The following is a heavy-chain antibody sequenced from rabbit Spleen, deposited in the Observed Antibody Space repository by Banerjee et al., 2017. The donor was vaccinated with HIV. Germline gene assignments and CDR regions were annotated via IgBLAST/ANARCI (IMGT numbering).Heavy chain of an antibody. J-gene: IGHJ4*01. Sequence: QSLEESGGGLVQPEGSLTLTCTASGLSFSSGYFMCWVRQAPGKGLEWIGYIDPVFGITYYASWVNGRFSISRENAQNTVFLQMTSLTAADTATYFCARDGAGGSYFALWGPGTLVTVS. D-gene: IGHD8-1*01. CDR1: GLSFSSGYF. CDR3: ARDGAGGSYFAL. CDR2: IDPVFGIT. V-gene: IGHV1S40*01.